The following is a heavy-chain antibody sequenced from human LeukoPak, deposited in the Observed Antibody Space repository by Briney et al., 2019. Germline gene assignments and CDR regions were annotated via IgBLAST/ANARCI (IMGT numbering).Heavy chain of an antibody. J-gene: IGHJ3*02. CDR3: AREGDYYGSGRRFDI. V-gene: IGHV1-18*01. D-gene: IGHD3-10*01. Sequence: ASVKVSCKASGYTFTSYGISWVRQAPGQGLEWMGWISAYNGNTNYAQKLQGRVTMTTDTSTSTAYMELRSLRSDDPAVYYCAREGDYYGSGRRFDIWGQGTMVTVSS. CDR2: ISAYNGNT. CDR1: GYTFTSYG.